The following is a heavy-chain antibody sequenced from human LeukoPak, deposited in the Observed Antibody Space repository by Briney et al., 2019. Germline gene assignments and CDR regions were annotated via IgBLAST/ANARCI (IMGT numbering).Heavy chain of an antibody. Sequence: SETLSLTCTVSGSSISSGDYYWSWIRQPPGKGLEWIGYIYYSGSTYYNPSLKSRVTISVDTSKNQFSLKLCSVTAADTAVYYCARDYYGSGSYYPNWFDPWGQGTLVTVSS. CDR2: IYYSGST. V-gene: IGHV4-30-4*01. J-gene: IGHJ5*02. CDR3: ARDYYGSGSYYPNWFDP. CDR1: GSSISSGDYY. D-gene: IGHD3-10*01.